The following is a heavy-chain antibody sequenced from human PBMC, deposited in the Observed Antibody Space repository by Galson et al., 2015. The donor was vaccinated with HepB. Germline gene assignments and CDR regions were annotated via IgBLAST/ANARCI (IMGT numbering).Heavy chain of an antibody. CDR2: IKQDGSEK. CDR3: ASLNYYGSGSRDY. V-gene: IGHV3-7*01. J-gene: IGHJ4*02. Sequence: SLRLSCAASGFTFSSYWMSWVRQAPGKGLEWVANIKQDGSEKYYVDSVKGRFTISRDNAKNSLYLQMNSLRAEDTAVYYCASLNYYGSGSRDYWGQGTLVTVSS. CDR1: GFTFSSYW. D-gene: IGHD3-10*01.